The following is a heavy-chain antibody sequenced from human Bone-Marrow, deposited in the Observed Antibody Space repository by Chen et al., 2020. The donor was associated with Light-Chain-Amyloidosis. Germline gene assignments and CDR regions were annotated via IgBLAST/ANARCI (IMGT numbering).Heavy chain of an antibody. V-gene: IGHV3-74*01. CDR2: INYDGSSL. CDR3: TREASSDDGFDF. Sequence: EVQLVESGGGLVQPGGSLRLSCAASGFTLSSHWMHWVSQGPGKGLVWVARINYDGSSLNYADSVRGRFVISRDNAKNTLYLQMNSLGVDDTAFYYCTREASSDDGFDFWGQGTVVTVSS. J-gene: IGHJ3*01. CDR1: GFTLSSHW. D-gene: IGHD6-19*01.